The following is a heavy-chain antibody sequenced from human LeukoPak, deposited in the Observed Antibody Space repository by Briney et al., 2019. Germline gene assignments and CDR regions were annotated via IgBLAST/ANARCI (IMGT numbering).Heavy chain of an antibody. D-gene: IGHD5-24*01. V-gene: IGHV4-61*01. CDR2: IYYSGST. J-gene: IGHJ4*02. Sequence: SETLSLTCTVSGGSVSSGSYYWSWIRQPPGKGLEWIGYIYYSGSTNYNPSLKSRVTISIDTSKNQFSLKLSSVTAVDTAVYYCARKGDGYNPFDNWGQGTLVTVSS. CDR1: GGSVSSGSYY. CDR3: ARKGDGYNPFDN.